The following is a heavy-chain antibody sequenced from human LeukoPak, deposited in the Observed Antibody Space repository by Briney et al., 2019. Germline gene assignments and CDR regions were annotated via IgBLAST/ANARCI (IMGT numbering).Heavy chain of an antibody. Sequence: GASLQISCKGSGSNFTSYWIGWGRQVPGKGLEWMGIIYPGDSDTRYSPSFQGQVTISADKSISTAYLQWSSLKASDTAMYYCANIQLWSDYNWFDPWGQGTLVTVSS. CDR2: IYPGDSDT. J-gene: IGHJ5*02. V-gene: IGHV5-51*01. CDR3: ANIQLWSDYNWFDP. D-gene: IGHD5-18*01. CDR1: GSNFTSYW.